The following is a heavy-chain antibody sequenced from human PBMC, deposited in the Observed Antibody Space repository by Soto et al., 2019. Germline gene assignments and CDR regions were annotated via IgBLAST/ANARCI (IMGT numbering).Heavy chain of an antibody. D-gene: IGHD6-19*01. CDR2: ISYDGSNK. J-gene: IGHJ4*02. Sequence: PGGSLRLSCAASGFTFSSYGMHWVRQAPGKGLGWVAVISYDGSNKYYADSVKGRFTISRDNSKNTLYLQMNGLRAEDTAVYYCAKDTESSSGWSLNYWGQGTLVTVSS. CDR3: AKDTESSSGWSLNY. V-gene: IGHV3-30*18. CDR1: GFTFSSYG.